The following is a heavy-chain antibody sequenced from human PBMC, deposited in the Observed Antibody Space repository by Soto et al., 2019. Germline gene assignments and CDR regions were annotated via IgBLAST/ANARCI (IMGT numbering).Heavy chain of an antibody. CDR1: EDTFRNYA. J-gene: IGHJ2*01. V-gene: IGHV1-69*06. CDR3: ASTKYDSSAYYYWYLGL. Sequence: QVELVQSGAEVKKPGSWVTVSWQASEDTFRNYAISWVRQAPGQGLEWMGGIIPIFGTANYAQKFQGRVTITADTSANTVYLELSSLRSEDTAVYYCASTKYDSSAYYYWYLGLWGRGTLVTISS. D-gene: IGHD3-22*01. CDR2: IIPIFGTA.